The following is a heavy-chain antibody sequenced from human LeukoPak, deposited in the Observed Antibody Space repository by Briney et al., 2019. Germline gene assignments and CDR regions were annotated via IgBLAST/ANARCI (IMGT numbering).Heavy chain of an antibody. D-gene: IGHD3-10*02. J-gene: IGHJ4*02. CDR1: GYTFTRYG. V-gene: IGHV1-18*01. CDR3: AREEVGLSGELLFDY. CDR2: ISAYNGNT. Sequence: GASVKVSCKASGYTFTRYGISWVGQAPGQGLEGMGWISAYNGNTNYAQKLQGRVTMTTDTSTSTAYMELRSLRSDDTAVYYCAREEVGLSGELLFDYWGQGTLVTVSS.